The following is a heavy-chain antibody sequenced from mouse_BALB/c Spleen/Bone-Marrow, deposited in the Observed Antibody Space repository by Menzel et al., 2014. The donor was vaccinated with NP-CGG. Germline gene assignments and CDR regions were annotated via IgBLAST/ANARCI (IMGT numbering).Heavy chain of an antibody. D-gene: IGHD1-1*01. CDR3: APYYYGSSCGFYWYFDV. V-gene: IGHV1S81*02. CDR2: INPSNGRT. CDR1: GYTFTSYW. J-gene: IGHJ1*01. Sequence: QVQLQQPGAELVKPGASVKLSCKASGYTFTSYWMHWVKQRPGQGLEWIGEINPSNGRTNYNEKFKSKATLTVDKSSSTAYMQLSSLTSEDSAVYYCAPYYYGSSCGFYWYFDVWGAGTTVTVSS.